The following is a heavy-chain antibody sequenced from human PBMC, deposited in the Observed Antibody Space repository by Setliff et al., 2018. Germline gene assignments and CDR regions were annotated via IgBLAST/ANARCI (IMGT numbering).Heavy chain of an antibody. V-gene: IGHV4-39*01. J-gene: IGHJ6*02. CDR2: IYYSGST. CDR1: SSYS. Sequence: SSYSMNWVRQPPGKGLEWIGSIYYSGSTYYNPSLKSRVTISVDTSKNQFSLKLSSVTAADTAVYYCARQGRYSSGWYDLDAFYYYYYGMDVWGQGTTVTVSS. D-gene: IGHD6-19*01. CDR3: ARQGRYSSGWYDLDAFYYYYYGMDV.